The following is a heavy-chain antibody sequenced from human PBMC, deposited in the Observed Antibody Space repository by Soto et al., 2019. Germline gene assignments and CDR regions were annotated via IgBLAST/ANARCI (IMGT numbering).Heavy chain of an antibody. CDR3: ARGDRGGFDL. J-gene: IGHJ3*01. CDR2: IHSDGSRT. V-gene: IGHV3-74*01. CDR1: GFNFNYYW. Sequence: EVQLVESEGGLVQRGGSLRLSCAASGFNFNYYWMHWLRQAPGQGLVWVSHIHSDGSRTTYADSVKGRFTISRDNAKNTVYLQMTSLRAEDTAVYYCARGDRGGFDLWGQGTTVTVSS. D-gene: IGHD2-21*02.